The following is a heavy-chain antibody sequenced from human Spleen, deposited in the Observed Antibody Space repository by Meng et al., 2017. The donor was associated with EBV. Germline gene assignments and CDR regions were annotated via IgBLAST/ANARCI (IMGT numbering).Heavy chain of an antibody. J-gene: IGHJ4*02. D-gene: IGHD6-19*01. CDR1: GGSVSRGSYY. V-gene: IGHV4-61*01. CDR2: IYHSGST. CDR3: ARDGYSSGIDY. Sequence: PHVSGPGLVKPSVTLFLTYTVSGGSVSRGSYYWSWIRPPPGKGLEWIGYIYHSGSTKYNPSLTSRVTISVDTSKNQFSLNLRSVTAADTAVYYCARDGYSSGIDYWGQGTLVTVSS.